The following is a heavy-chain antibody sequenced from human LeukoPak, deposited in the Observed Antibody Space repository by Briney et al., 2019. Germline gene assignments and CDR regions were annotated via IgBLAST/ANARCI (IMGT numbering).Heavy chain of an antibody. CDR1: GFTVSSNY. V-gene: IGHV3-53*01. CDR3: ARAFYGDYTGPWYFDL. Sequence: PGRSLRLSCAASGFTVSSNYMPPVRHAPGKGLEWVSLIYSGGSIYYADSVKGRFTISRDNSKNMVYFQMNSLRAEDTAVYYCARAFYGDYTGPWYFDLWGRGTLVTVSS. CDR2: IYSGGSI. J-gene: IGHJ2*01. D-gene: IGHD4-17*01.